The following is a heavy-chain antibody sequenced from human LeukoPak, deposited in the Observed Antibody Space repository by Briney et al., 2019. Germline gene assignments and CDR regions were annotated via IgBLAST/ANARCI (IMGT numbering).Heavy chain of an antibody. V-gene: IGHV1-18*01. D-gene: IGHD5-24*01. Sequence: ASVKVSCKASGYTLTSYGISWVRQAPGQGLEWMGWISAYNGNTRYAQKLQGRVTMTTDSSTSTAYMELRSLRSDDTAVYYCARDAGLRWLQFDFDYWGQGTLVTVSS. J-gene: IGHJ4*02. CDR3: ARDAGLRWLQFDFDY. CDR2: ISAYNGNT. CDR1: GYTLTSYG.